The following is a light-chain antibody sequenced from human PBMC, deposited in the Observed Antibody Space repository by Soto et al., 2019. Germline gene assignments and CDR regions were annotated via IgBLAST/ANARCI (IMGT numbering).Light chain of an antibody. CDR3: AAWDDSLNGPV. CDR1: SSNIGSNT. CDR2: SNN. J-gene: IGLJ2*01. V-gene: IGLV1-44*01. Sequence: QTVVTQPPSASGTPGQRVTISCSGSSSNIGSNTVNWYQQLPGTAPNILIYSNNQRPSRVPDRFSGSKSGTSASLAISGLQSEDEADYYCAAWDDSLNGPVFGGGTKLTVL.